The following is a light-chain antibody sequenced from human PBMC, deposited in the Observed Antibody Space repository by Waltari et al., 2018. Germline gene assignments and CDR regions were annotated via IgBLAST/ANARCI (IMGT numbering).Light chain of an antibody. CDR3: SSYTARSTLV. J-gene: IGLJ3*02. V-gene: IGLV2-14*01. Sequence: QSALTQSAPVSGSPGQTLTISCTGTISDVGGSNFVSWYQQLPGKPPKLLIYGVDQRPSGVSLRFSGSKSANTATLTISGLQPEDEGDYFCSSYTARSTLVFGGGTKLTVL. CDR1: ISDVGGSNF. CDR2: GVD.